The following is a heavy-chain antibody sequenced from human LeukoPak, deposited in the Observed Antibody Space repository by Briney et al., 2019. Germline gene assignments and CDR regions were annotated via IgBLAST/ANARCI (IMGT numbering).Heavy chain of an antibody. V-gene: IGHV3-30*02. CDR1: GFTFSSYG. Sequence: GGSLRLSCAASGFTFSSYGMHWVRQAPGKGLEWVAFIRYDGNNKYYADSVKGRFTISRDNSKNTLYLQMNSLRADDTAVYYCARRDGYNFQFPDFDYWGQGTLVTVSS. CDR2: IRYDGNNK. D-gene: IGHD5-24*01. CDR3: ARRDGYNFQFPDFDY. J-gene: IGHJ4*02.